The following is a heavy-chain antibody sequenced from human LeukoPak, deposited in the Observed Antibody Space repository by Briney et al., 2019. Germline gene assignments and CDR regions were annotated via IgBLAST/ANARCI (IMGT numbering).Heavy chain of an antibody. CDR2: IISSGSTI. CDR3: ARAYTYGLDF. J-gene: IGHJ4*02. D-gene: IGHD5-18*01. CDR1: GFTFSTYE. V-gene: IGHV3-48*03. Sequence: PGGSLRLSCAASGFTFSTYEMNWVRQAPGEGLEWVSYIISSGSTIYYADSVKGRFTISRHNAKNSLYLQINSLTAEDTAIYYGARAYTYGLDFWGQGILVTVSS.